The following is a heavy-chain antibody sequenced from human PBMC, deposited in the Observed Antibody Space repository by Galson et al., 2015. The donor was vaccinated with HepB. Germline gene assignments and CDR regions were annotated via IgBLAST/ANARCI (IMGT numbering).Heavy chain of an antibody. J-gene: IGHJ6*02. V-gene: IGHV3-30*04. CDR1: AFTFSSYA. CDR2: ISYDGSNK. Sequence: SLRLSCAASAFTFSSYAMHWVRQAPGKGLEWVAVISYDGSNKYYADSVKGRFIISRDTSKNTLYLQMDSLRREDTAIYYCAREEACYYVSGTYYGMDVWGQGTTVTVSS. CDR3: AREEACYYVSGTYYGMDV. D-gene: IGHD3-10*01.